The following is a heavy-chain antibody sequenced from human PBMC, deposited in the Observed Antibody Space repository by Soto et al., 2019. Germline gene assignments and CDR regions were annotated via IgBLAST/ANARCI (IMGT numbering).Heavy chain of an antibody. V-gene: IGHV1-69*12. CDR2: IMPVFPTP. D-gene: IGHD3-3*02. CDR3: ARDKDRQQLGGNYYYILDV. Sequence: QVQLVQSGAEVKKPGSSVKVSCKASGGTFSTSAISWVRQAPGQGLEWVGGIMPVFPTPDYAQKFQGRVTMTADESTTTAYLELTSLRTDDTAVYYCARDKDRQQLGGNYYYILDVWGHGTAITVSS. CDR1: GGTFSTSA. J-gene: IGHJ6*02.